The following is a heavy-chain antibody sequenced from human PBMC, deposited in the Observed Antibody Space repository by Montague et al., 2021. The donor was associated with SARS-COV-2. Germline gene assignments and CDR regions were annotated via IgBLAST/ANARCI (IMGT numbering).Heavy chain of an antibody. CDR1: GGSISSGGYY. Sequence: TLSLTCTVSGGSISSGGYYWSWIRQHPGKGLEWIWYIYHTGSTHYNPSLKSRVTISKETSKNHFSLNLSSVTAADSAVYYCARDSGYYDSSGYSYDAFDIWGQGTKVTVSS. V-gene: IGHV4-31*03. D-gene: IGHD3-22*01. J-gene: IGHJ3*02. CDR2: IYHTGST. CDR3: ARDSGYYDSSGYSYDAFDI.